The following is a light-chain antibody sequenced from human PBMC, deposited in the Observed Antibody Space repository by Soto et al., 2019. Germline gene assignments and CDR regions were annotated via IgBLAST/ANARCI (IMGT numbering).Light chain of an antibody. V-gene: IGLV2-14*01. CDR3: SSYTSSSTYV. CDR1: SSDVGGYKY. CDR2: EVS. J-gene: IGLJ1*01. Sequence: QSALTQPASVPGSPGQAITISCTGTSSDVGGYKYVSWYQQHPGKAPKLMIYEVSNRPSGVSSRFSGSKSGNTASLTISGLQAEDEADYYCSSYTSSSTYVFGTGTKLTVL.